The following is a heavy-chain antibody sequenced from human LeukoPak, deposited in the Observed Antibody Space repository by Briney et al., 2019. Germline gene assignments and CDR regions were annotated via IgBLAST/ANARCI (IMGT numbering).Heavy chain of an antibody. J-gene: IGHJ4*02. D-gene: IGHD4-23*01. CDR1: GFTFSSYA. V-gene: IGHV3-30-3*01. CDR3: ARTPHGGFDY. CDR2: ISYDGSNK. Sequence: GGSLRLSCAASGFTFSSYAMHWVRQAPGKGLEWVAVISYDGSNKYYADSVKGRFTISGDNSKNTLYLRMNSLRAEDTAVYYCARTPHGGFDYWGQGTLVTVSS.